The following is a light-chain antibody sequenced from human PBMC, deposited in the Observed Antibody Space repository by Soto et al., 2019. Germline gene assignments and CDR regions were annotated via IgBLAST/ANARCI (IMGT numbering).Light chain of an antibody. CDR1: QSITSNY. CDR3: QQYGGDPPRT. V-gene: IGKV3-20*01. CDR2: GTS. Sequence: EIVLTQSPGTLSLSPGERATLSCRASQSITSNYLAWYHQKPGHAPSLLISGTSGRATGIPDRFSGSGSETDCTLTISRLEPEGLAVYYCQQYGGDPPRTFGQGTKLEI. J-gene: IGKJ2*01.